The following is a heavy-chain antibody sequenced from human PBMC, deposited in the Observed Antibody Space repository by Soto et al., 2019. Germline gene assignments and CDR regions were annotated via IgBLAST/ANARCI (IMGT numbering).Heavy chain of an antibody. CDR2: IDPSGSYT. CDR3: ASGTYYYDSSGYYSPGPSYYGMDV. J-gene: IGHJ6*02. Sequence: GESLNISCKXSGYSFTSYWISWVRQMPGKGLEWMGRIDPSGSYTNYSPSFQGHVTISADKSISTAYLQWSSLKASDTAMYYCASGTYYYDSSGYYSPGPSYYGMDVWGQGTTVTVSS. V-gene: IGHV5-10-1*01. D-gene: IGHD3-22*01. CDR1: GYSFTSYW.